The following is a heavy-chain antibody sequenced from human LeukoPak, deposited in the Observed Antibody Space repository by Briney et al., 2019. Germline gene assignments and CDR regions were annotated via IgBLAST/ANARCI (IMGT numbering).Heavy chain of an antibody. Sequence: GGSLRLSCATSGITFSNCAMSWVRQAPGKGLEWVSYISSSSSTIYYADSVKGRFTISRDNSKNTLYLQMNSLRAEDTAVYYCATAPSGSYFDYWGQGTLVTVSS. CDR2: ISSSSSTI. CDR3: ATAPSGSYFDY. CDR1: GITFSNCA. D-gene: IGHD1-26*01. V-gene: IGHV3-23*01. J-gene: IGHJ4*02.